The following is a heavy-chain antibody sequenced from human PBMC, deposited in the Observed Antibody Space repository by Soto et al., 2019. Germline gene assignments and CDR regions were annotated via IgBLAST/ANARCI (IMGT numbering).Heavy chain of an antibody. CDR2: ISNDGKDK. D-gene: IGHD1-26*01. CDR1: GFTFRSHG. J-gene: IGHJ6*02. V-gene: IGHV3-30*18. CDR3: AKDSRGYYYGMDV. Sequence: PGGSLRLSCAASGFTFRSHGMHWVRQAPGKGLEWVAVISNDGKDKYSADSVKGRFTISRDNSENTLYLQMNSLRAEDTAVYYCAKDSRGYYYGMDVWGQGTTVTVSS.